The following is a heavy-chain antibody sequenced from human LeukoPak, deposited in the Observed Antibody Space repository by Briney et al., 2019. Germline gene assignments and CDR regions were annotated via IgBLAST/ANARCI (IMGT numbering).Heavy chain of an antibody. V-gene: IGHV1-2*02. CDR1: GYTFTGYY. CDR2: INPNSGGT. Sequence: SVKVSCKASGYTFTGYYMHWVRQAPGQGLEWMGWINPNSGGTNYAQKFQGRVSMTRDTSISTAYMELSRLRSDDTAVYYCARVKASSYGIIYYYYGMDVWGQGTTVTVSS. CDR3: ARVKASSYGIIYYYYGMDV. D-gene: IGHD5-18*01. J-gene: IGHJ6*02.